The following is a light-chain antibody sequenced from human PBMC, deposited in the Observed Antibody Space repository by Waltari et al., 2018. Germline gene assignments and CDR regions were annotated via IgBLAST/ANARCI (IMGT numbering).Light chain of an antibody. V-gene: IGLV2-14*03. Sequence: QSALTQPASVSGSPVQSIPISCSGVGSAVGASDSRHWHQHHPGKAPQVIIYDVTNRPSGVSDRFSASKSANTASLTISRLQPEDEADYYCSSQTLDGLVLFGGGTRLTVL. CDR1: GSAVGASDS. CDR2: DVT. J-gene: IGLJ2*01. CDR3: SSQTLDGLVL.